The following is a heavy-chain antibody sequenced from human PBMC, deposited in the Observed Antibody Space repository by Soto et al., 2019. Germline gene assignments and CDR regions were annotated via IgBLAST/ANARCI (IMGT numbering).Heavy chain of an antibody. CDR2: IIPIFGTA. CDR3: ARGGDILTGYSPGLYYYGMDV. J-gene: IGHJ6*02. Sequence: QVQLVQSGAEVKKPGSSVKVSCKASGGTFSSYAISWVRQAPGQGLEWMGGIIPIFGTANYAQKFQGRVTITADESTSTAYMVLSSLRSEDMAVYYCARGGDILTGYSPGLYYYGMDVWGQWTTVTVSS. V-gene: IGHV1-69*12. CDR1: GGTFSSYA. D-gene: IGHD3-9*01.